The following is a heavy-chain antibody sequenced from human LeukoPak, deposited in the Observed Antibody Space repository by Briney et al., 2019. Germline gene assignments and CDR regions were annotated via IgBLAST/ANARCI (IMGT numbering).Heavy chain of an antibody. Sequence: SSETLSLTCAVSGGSISSSNWWSWVRQPPGKGLEWIGEIYHSGSTNYNPSLKSRVTISVDKSKNQFSLKLSSVTAADTAVYYCAVRDYYDSSGWANWFDPWGQGTLVTVSS. D-gene: IGHD3-22*01. V-gene: IGHV4-4*02. J-gene: IGHJ5*02. CDR2: IYHSGST. CDR1: GGSISSSNW. CDR3: AVRDYYDSSGWANWFDP.